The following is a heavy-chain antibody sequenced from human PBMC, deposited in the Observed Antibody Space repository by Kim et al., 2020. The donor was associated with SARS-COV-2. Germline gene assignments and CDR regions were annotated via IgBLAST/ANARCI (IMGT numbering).Heavy chain of an antibody. Sequence: SETLSLTCAVYGASLPGNYWTWVRQSPEKGLEWIGEVNHGVSSHYNPSLESRVTISVDTSKNQFSLRLNSVTAADTAIYFCAREPTAPPGSTHQYYGMDVWGQGTPVFVSS. J-gene: IGHJ6*02. CDR2: VNHGVSS. D-gene: IGHD2-2*01. CDR1: GASLPGNY. CDR3: AREPTAPPGSTHQYYGMDV. V-gene: IGHV4-34*01.